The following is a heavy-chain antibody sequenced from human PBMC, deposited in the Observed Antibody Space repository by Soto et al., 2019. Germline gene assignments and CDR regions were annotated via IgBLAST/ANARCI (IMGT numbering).Heavy chain of an antibody. D-gene: IGHD6-6*01. Sequence: QVQLVQPGAEVKKPGVSVKFSCKASGYIFTNFYIHWVRQAPGQGLEWIGIINPNGGSTNYAQNFQGRVTMTRDTSTSTVYMDLSSRRSEDTAVYYCTRGLASGDYWGQGTLITVSS. J-gene: IGHJ4*02. V-gene: IGHV1-46*03. CDR3: TRGLASGDY. CDR2: INPNGGST. CDR1: GYIFTNFY.